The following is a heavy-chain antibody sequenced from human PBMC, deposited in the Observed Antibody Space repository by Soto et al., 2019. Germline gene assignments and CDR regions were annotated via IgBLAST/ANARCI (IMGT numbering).Heavy chain of an antibody. V-gene: IGHV4-59*01. J-gene: IGHJ6*01. CDR3: PEVRWQLGSIYQVYGKDV. CDR2: IYYLGSA. D-gene: IGHD6-6*01. CDR1: GASIRSSY. Sequence: QVQLQESGPGLARPAETLSLTCTVSGASIRSSYWSWIRQPPGKGLEWLGYIYYLGSANYNPSRKGPIKNSPDSLKNQMSLGPDSVTTADPAVYYWPEVRWQLGSIYQVYGKDVWGQGAPVGVAS.